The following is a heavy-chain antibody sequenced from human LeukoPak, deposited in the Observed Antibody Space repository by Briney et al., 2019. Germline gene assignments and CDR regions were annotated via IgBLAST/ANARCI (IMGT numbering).Heavy chain of an antibody. CDR2: ISWNSGSI. CDR3: AKGRYNWNDGPFDY. D-gene: IGHD1-1*01. Sequence: GGSLRLSCAASGFTFDDYAMHWVRQAPGKGLEWVSGISWNSGSIGYADSVKGRFTISRDNAKNSLYLQMNSLRAEDMALYYCAKGRYNWNDGPFDYWGQGTLVTVSS. CDR1: GFTFDDYA. J-gene: IGHJ4*02. V-gene: IGHV3-9*03.